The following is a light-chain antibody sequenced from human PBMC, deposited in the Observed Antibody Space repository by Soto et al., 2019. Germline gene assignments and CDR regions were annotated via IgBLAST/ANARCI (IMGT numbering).Light chain of an antibody. CDR2: EVN. J-gene: IGLJ1*01. Sequence: QSVLAEPPSASGSTGQSVTISCTGTSSDVGGYNYVSWFQQHPGKAPKLIIHEVNQRPSGVPDRFSGSKSGNTASLTVSGLQAEDQGTYYCSSYGGYNNVVFGRRTKVTVL. V-gene: IGLV2-8*01. CDR1: SSDVGGYNY. CDR3: SSYGGYNNVV.